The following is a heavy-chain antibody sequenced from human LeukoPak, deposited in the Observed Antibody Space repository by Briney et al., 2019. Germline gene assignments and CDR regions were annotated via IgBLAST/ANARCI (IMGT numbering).Heavy chain of an antibody. V-gene: IGHV4-61*02. CDR1: GGSISSGSYY. Sequence: SETLSLTCTVSGGSISSGSYYWSWIRQPAGKGLEWIGRIYTSGSTNYNRSLKSRVTISVDTSKNQFSLKLSSVTAADTAVYYCARGIYSSNRYYYYYYMDVWGKGTTVTVSS. CDR2: IYTSGST. D-gene: IGHD6-13*01. CDR3: ARGIYSSNRYYYYYYMDV. J-gene: IGHJ6*03.